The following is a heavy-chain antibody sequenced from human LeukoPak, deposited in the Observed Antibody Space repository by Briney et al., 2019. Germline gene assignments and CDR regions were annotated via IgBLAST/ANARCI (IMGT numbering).Heavy chain of an antibody. D-gene: IGHD5-18*01. Sequence: SQTLSLTCTVSGGSVSGGGSFWSWLRQHPERGLEWIGYIFYSGTTYYNPSLKSRVTISLQMSQNQFSLRLNSVTAADTAIYYCARENSYGTRYFDYWGQGTPVTVSS. CDR1: GGSVSGGGSF. J-gene: IGHJ4*02. V-gene: IGHV4-31*03. CDR2: IFYSGTT. CDR3: ARENSYGTRYFDY.